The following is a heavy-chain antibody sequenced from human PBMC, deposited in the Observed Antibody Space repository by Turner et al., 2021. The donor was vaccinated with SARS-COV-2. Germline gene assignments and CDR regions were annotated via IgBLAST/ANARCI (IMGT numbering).Heavy chain of an antibody. V-gene: IGHV3-7*03. CDR3: AREESGSFGAYGMDV. Sequence: EVQLVESGGGLVQPVGSLRLFCAVSGFTFSSYWMNWVRQAPGKGLEWVGNIKQDGSEKYYVDAVKGRFTISRDNAKNSQYMQMNSLRAEDTAVYYCAREESGSFGAYGMDVWGQGTTVTVSS. CDR1: GFTFSSYW. D-gene: IGHD2-15*01. CDR2: IKQDGSEK. J-gene: IGHJ6*02.